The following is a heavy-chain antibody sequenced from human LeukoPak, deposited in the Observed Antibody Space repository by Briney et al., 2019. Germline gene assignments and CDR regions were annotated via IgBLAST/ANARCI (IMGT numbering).Heavy chain of an antibody. CDR3: ARAGGFYGDRFDP. Sequence: GGSLRLSCAASGFTFSSYSMNWFRQAPGKGLEWVSSISSSSSYIYYADSVKGRFTISRDNAKNSLCLQMNSLRAEDTAVYYCARAGGFYGDRFDPWGQGTLVTVSS. D-gene: IGHD4-17*01. CDR1: GFTFSSYS. CDR2: ISSSSSYI. V-gene: IGHV3-21*01. J-gene: IGHJ5*02.